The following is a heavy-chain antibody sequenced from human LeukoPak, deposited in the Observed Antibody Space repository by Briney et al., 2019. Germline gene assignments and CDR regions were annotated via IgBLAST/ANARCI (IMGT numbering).Heavy chain of an antibody. CDR1: GFTFSSFW. D-gene: IGHD3-22*01. J-gene: IGHJ4*02. Sequence: GGSLRLSCAASGFTFSSFWMSWIRQAPGKGLEWVANIEQDGSEKWYVDSVKGRFTISRDNAKNSLYLQMNSLRAEDTAVYYCARDPYNYDRSGYKLDSYFDYWGQGTLVTVSS. CDR3: ARDPYNYDRSGYKLDSYFDY. V-gene: IGHV3-7*01. CDR2: IEQDGSEK.